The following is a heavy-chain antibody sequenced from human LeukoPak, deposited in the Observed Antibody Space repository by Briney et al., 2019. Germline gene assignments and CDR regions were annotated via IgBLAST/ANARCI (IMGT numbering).Heavy chain of an antibody. CDR1: GYTFTSYY. CDR3: ARGSYSSSWYRRNNWFDP. V-gene: IGHV1-2*04. Sequence: ASVKVSCKASGYTFTSYYMHWVRQAPGQGLEWMGWINPNSGGTNYAQKFQGWVTMTRDTSISTAYMELSRLRSDDTAVYYCARGSYSSSWYRRNNWFDPWGQGTLVTVSS. J-gene: IGHJ5*02. CDR2: INPNSGGT. D-gene: IGHD6-13*01.